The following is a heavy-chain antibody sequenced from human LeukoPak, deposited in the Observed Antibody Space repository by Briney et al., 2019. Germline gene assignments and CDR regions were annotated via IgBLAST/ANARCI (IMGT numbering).Heavy chain of an antibody. Sequence: PGGSLRLSCAASGFTLSNAWMSWVRQAPGKGLEWVGRIKRKTDGCTTDYAATVKARFTIYREDVKKTAYVQMNRRKTEGKGVYYCTRHDYYYDSSGYTLWGQGTLVTVSS. D-gene: IGHD3-22*01. CDR1: GFTLSNAW. J-gene: IGHJ4*02. V-gene: IGHV3-15*01. CDR2: IKRKTDGCTT. CDR3: TRHDYYYDSSGYTL.